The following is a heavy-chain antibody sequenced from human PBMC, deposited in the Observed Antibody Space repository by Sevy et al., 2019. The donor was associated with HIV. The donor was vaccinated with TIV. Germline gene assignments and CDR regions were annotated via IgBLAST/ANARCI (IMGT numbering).Heavy chain of an antibody. CDR3: EKRSCSTITCYDDDFWNPYYFYGLDV. CDR2: ISAGGTTT. Sequence: GGSLRLSCAASGFIFSNYPMSWVRHSPGKGLEWVSDISAGGTTTYYADSVEGRFTISRDNSKNTVSLQMNSLGAEDTAIYYCEKRSCSTITCYDDDFWNPYYFYGLDVWGQGISVTVSS. CDR1: GFIFSNYP. J-gene: IGHJ6*02. V-gene: IGHV3-23*01. D-gene: IGHD2-2*01.